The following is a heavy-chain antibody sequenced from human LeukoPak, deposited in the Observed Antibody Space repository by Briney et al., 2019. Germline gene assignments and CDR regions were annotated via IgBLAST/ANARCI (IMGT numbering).Heavy chain of an antibody. V-gene: IGHV1-46*03. CDR3: ARAGYCSSTSCHGYYYYYYMDV. Sequence: ASVKVSCKASGYTFTSYYMHWVRQAPGQGLEWMGIINPSGGSTSYAQKFQGRVTMTRDTSTSTVYMELSSLRSGDTAVYYCARAGYCSSTSCHGYYYYYYMDVWGKGTTVTVSS. D-gene: IGHD2-2*01. J-gene: IGHJ6*03. CDR2: INPSGGST. CDR1: GYTFTSYY.